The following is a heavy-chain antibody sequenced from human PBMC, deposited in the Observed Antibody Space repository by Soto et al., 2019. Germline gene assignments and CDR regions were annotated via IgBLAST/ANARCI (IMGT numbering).Heavy chain of an antibody. D-gene: IGHD2-8*01. CDR3: ARDNFIYCTNGVCYSCFDY. CDR2: ISAYNGNT. V-gene: IGHV1-18*04. CDR1: GYTFTSYG. Sequence: EASVKVSCKASGYTFTSYGISWVRQAPGQGLEWMGWISAYNGNTNYAQKLQGRVTMTTDTSTSTAYMELRSLRSDDTAVYYCARDNFIYCTNGVCYSCFDYWGQGTLVTVSS. J-gene: IGHJ4*02.